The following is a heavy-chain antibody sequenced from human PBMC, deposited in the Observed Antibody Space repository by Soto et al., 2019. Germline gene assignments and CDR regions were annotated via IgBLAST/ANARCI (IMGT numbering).Heavy chain of an antibody. Sequence: SETLSLTCTVSGGSISSGDYYWSWIRQPPGKGLEWIGYIYYSGSTYYNPSLKSRVTISVDTSKNQFSLKLSSVTAADTAVYYCDEAVVVTAGNWFDPWGQGTLVTVSS. D-gene: IGHD2-21*02. J-gene: IGHJ5*02. CDR2: IYYSGST. CDR1: GGSISSGDYY. CDR3: DEAVVVTAGNWFDP. V-gene: IGHV4-30-4*01.